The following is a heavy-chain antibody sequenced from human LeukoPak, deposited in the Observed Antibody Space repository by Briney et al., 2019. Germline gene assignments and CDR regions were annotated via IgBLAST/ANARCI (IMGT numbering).Heavy chain of an antibody. CDR3: SRDPRVLDY. Sequence: GGSLRLSCEASGFTFSDSYMSWLRQPPGKGLESISYIGPSGNFINYADSVKGRFTISRDNAKKSLYLQINSLRAEDTAVYYCSRDPRVLDYWGQGTLVSVSS. J-gene: IGHJ4*02. CDR2: IGPSGNFI. V-gene: IGHV3-11*01. CDR1: GFTFSDSY.